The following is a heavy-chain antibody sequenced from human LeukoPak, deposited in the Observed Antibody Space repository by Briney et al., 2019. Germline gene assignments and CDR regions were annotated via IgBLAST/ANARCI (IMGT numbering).Heavy chain of an antibody. D-gene: IGHD1-26*01. V-gene: IGHV1-46*01. J-gene: IGHJ1*01. CDR2: ISPSGGST. CDR3: ARDGRWELPYFQH. CDR1: GHTFTRYY. Sequence: ASVKVSCKASGHTFTRYYMHWVRQAPGQGPEWMGVISPSGGSTTYAQKFQGRVTLTRDMSTSTDYLELSSLRSEDTAVYYCARDGRWELPYFQHWGQGTLVTVSS.